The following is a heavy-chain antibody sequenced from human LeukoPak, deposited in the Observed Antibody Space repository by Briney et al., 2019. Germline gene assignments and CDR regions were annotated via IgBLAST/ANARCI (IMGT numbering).Heavy chain of an antibody. Sequence: GGSLRLSCAASGFTISSYGMHWVRQAPGKGLEWVAVISYDGSNKYYADSVKGRFTISRDNSNTLYLQMNSLGTEDTAVYYCAKDLGFVAVAGFDYWGQGTLVTVSS. CDR3: AKDLGFVAVAGFDY. V-gene: IGHV3-30*18. D-gene: IGHD6-19*01. CDR1: GFTISSYG. J-gene: IGHJ4*02. CDR2: ISYDGSNK.